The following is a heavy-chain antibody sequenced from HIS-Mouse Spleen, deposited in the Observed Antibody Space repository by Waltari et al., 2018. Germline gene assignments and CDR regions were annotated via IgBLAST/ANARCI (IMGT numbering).Heavy chain of an antibody. CDR3: AREIPYSSSWYDWYFDL. CDR1: GGSISSSSYY. J-gene: IGHJ2*01. CDR2: IHDSGST. V-gene: IGHV4-39*07. D-gene: IGHD6-13*01. Sequence: QLQLQESGPGLVKPSETLSLTCTVSGGSISSSSYYWGWIRQPPGQGLEGIGSIHDSGSTYYNPALNSRVTRSVDTSKNQFSLKLSSVTAADTAVYYCAREIPYSSSWYDWYFDLWGRGTLVTVSS.